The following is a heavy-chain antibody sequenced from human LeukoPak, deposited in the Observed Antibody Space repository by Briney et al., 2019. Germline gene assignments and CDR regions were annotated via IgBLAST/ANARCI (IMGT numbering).Heavy chain of an antibody. Sequence: SETQSLTCTVSGGSISSGSYYWSWIRQPAGKGLEWIGRIYTSGSTNYNPSLKSRVTISVDTSKNQFSLKLSSVTAADTAVYYCARGPRYDSSGYLHYYYYMDVWGKGTTVTVSS. CDR1: GGSISSGSYY. D-gene: IGHD3-22*01. J-gene: IGHJ6*03. V-gene: IGHV4-61*02. CDR2: IYTSGST. CDR3: ARGPRYDSSGYLHYYYYMDV.